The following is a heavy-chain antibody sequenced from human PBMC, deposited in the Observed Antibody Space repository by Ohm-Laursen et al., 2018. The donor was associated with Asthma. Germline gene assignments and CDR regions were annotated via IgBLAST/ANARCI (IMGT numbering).Heavy chain of an antibody. CDR1: GFTFSSYS. Sequence: SLRLSCAASGFTFSSYSMNWARQAPGKGLEWVSSISSSSSYIYYANSVKGRFTISRDNAKNSLYLQMNSLRAEDTAVYYCARDFRGSYYRVDYWGQGTLVTVSS. V-gene: IGHV3-21*01. D-gene: IGHD1-26*01. CDR3: ARDFRGSYYRVDY. J-gene: IGHJ4*02. CDR2: ISSSSSYI.